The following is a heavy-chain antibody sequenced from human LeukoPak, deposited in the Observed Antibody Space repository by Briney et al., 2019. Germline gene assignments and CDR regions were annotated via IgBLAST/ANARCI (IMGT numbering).Heavy chain of an antibody. V-gene: IGHV4-59*01. CDR1: GGSISSYY. CDR3: ARGERPGPDY. J-gene: IGHJ4*02. D-gene: IGHD1-26*01. Sequence: SETLSLTCTVSGGSISSYYWSWIRQPPGKGLEWIGYIFYRGSTNYNPSLKSRVTISIDTSKSQFSLRLTSMTAADTAVYYCARGERPGPDYWGQGTLVTISS. CDR2: IFYRGST.